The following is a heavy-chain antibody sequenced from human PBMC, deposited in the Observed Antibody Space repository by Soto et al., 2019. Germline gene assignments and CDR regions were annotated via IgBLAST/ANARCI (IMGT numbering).Heavy chain of an antibody. CDR1: GFTLSSFW. D-gene: IGHD3-10*01. V-gene: IGHV3-7*01. CDR2: INQDGSEI. J-gene: IGHJ4*02. CDR3: VRAVASAGSY. Sequence: EVQLVESGGGLVQPGGSLRLSCAASGFTLSSFWMNWVRQAPGKGLEWVANINQDGSEIDYVDSVKGRFTISRDNAKNSLYLQMISLRVEDTAVYYCVRAVASAGSYWGQGTLVIVSS.